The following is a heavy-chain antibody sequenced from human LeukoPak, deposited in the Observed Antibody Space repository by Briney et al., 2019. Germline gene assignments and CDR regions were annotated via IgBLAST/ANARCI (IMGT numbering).Heavy chain of an antibody. V-gene: IGHV3-21*01. CDR1: VFTFSSYR. CDR2: ISSSSSYI. Sequence: GGSVRLSCAACVFTFSSYRMNWVRPAPGKGLEWVSSISSSSSYIYYADSVKGRFTISRDNAKNSLYLQMNSLRAEDTAVYYCARSCSSTSCSDYWGQGTLVTVSS. D-gene: IGHD2-2*01. CDR3: ARSCSSTSCSDY. J-gene: IGHJ4*02.